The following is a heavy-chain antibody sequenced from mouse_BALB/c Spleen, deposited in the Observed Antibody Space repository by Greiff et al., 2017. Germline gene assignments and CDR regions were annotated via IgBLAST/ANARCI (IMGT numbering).Heavy chain of an antibody. CDR3: ARGTTVVGYFDV. CDR1: GFNIKDTY. D-gene: IGHD1-1*01. CDR2: IDPANGNT. V-gene: IGHV14-3*02. Sequence: VQLQQSGAELVKPGASVKLSCTASGFNIKDTYMHWVKQRPEQGLEWIGRIDPANGNTKYDPKFQGKATITADTSSNTAYLQLSSLTSEDTAVYYCARGTTVVGYFDVGGAGTTVTVSS. J-gene: IGHJ1*01.